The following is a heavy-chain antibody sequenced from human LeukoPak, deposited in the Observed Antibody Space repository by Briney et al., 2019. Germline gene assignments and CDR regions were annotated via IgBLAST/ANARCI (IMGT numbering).Heavy chain of an antibody. J-gene: IGHJ3*02. CDR3: TRVGSDSSGNAFDI. V-gene: IGHV3-49*04. Sequence: GGSLRLSCAASGFTFSSYWMSWVRQAPGKGLEWVGLIRSKAYGGTTEDAASVKGRFTISRDDSKSIAYLQMNSLRIEDTAVYYCTRVGSDSSGNAFDIWGQGTMVAVSS. CDR2: IRSKAYGGTT. CDR1: GFTFSSYW. D-gene: IGHD3-22*01.